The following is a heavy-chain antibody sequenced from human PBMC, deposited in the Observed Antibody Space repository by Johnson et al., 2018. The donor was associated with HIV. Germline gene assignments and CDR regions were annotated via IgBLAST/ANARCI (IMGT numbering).Heavy chain of an antibody. D-gene: IGHD1-26*01. CDR2: ITSNGEIT. Sequence: VQLVESGGGAVQPGRSLTLSCAASGFTFSIHAMHWVRQAPGKGLEYVSAITSNGEITYYANSVKGRFTISRDNSKNTLSLQMDSLRPEDMAVYYCVSRSGALWGQGTMVTVSP. CDR1: GFTFSIHA. CDR3: VSRSGAL. J-gene: IGHJ3*01. V-gene: IGHV3-64*01.